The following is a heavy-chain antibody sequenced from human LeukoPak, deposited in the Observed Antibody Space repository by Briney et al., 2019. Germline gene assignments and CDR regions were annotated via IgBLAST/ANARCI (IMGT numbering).Heavy chain of an antibody. CDR3: ARLNYYDSSGYYAFDY. CDR1: GYSISSGYY. D-gene: IGHD3-22*01. J-gene: IGHJ4*02. CDR2: IYHSGST. Sequence: PSETLSLTCTVSGYSISSGYYWGWIRQPPGKGLEWIGSIYHSGSTYYNPSLKSRVTISVDTSKNQFSLKLSSVTAADAAVYYCARLNYYDSSGYYAFDYWGQGTLVIVSS. V-gene: IGHV4-38-2*02.